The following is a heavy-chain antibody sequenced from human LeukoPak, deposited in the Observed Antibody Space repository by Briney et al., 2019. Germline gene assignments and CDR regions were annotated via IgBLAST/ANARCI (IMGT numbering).Heavy chain of an antibody. CDR2: INHSGST. J-gene: IGHJ5*02. V-gene: IGHV4-34*01. CDR1: GGSFSGYY. Sequence: PSETLSLTCAVYGGSFSGYYLSWIRQPPGKGLEWIGEINHSGSTNYNPSLKSRVTISVDTSKNQFSLKLSSVTAADTAVYYCARGRWVNHWGQGTLVTVSS. CDR3: ARGRWVNH.